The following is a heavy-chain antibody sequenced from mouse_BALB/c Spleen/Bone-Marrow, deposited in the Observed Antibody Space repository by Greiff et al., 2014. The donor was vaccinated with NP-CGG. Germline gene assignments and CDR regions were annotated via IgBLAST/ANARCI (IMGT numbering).Heavy chain of an antibody. CDR3: FLITPVVSDY. Sequence: VQLQQSGAELAKPGASVKMSCKASGYTFTTYWMHWVKQRPGQGLEWIGYINPSTGYTEYIQKFKDKATLTADKSSSTAYMQLNSRTSEDSSVDYCFLITPVVSDYWGQGTTLTVSS. D-gene: IGHD1-1*01. V-gene: IGHV1-7*01. J-gene: IGHJ2*01. CDR1: GYTFTTYW. CDR2: INPSTGYT.